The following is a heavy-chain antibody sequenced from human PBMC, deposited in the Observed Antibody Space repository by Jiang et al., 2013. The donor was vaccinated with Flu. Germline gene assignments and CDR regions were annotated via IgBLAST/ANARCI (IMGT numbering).Heavy chain of an antibody. V-gene: IGHV4-39*01. CDR2: IYYSGST. Sequence: SLTCTVSGGSISSSSYYWGWIRQPPGKGLEWIGSIYYSGSTYYNPSLKSRVTISVDTSKNQFSLKLSSVTAADTAVYYCARIPSLLPTPSFDYWGQGTLVTVSS. J-gene: IGHJ4*02. CDR1: GGSISSSSYY. CDR3: ARIPSLLPTPSFDY.